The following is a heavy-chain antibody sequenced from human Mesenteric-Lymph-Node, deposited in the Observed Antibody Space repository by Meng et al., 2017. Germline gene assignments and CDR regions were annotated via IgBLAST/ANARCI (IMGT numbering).Heavy chain of an antibody. CDR2: MGLGHSHG. J-gene: IGHJ5*02. V-gene: IGHV3-21*02. Sequence: EAQLVGFGGGLVKPGGSLRLSCVGSRSIFDSYDMTWIRQAPGKGPEWVASMGLGHSHGSYADSVIGRFTVSRDNAKTSFFLQMNSLRAEDTAIYYCASDPNWSTTWGQGTLVTVSS. CDR1: RSIFDSYD. CDR3: ASDPNWSTT.